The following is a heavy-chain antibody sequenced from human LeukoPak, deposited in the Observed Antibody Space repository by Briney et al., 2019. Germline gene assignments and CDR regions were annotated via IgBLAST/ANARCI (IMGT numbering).Heavy chain of an antibody. CDR1: AYSFTSYW. V-gene: IGHV5-51*01. J-gene: IGHJ3*02. CDR2: IYPGDSDT. Sequence: ESLQISSPGSAYSFTSYWIGWVRQMPRKGLGWIGIIYPGDSDTRYSPSFQGQVTISADKSISTAYLQWSSLKASDTAMYYCARLHQLELLHFDIWGQGTMVTVSS. D-gene: IGHD1-7*01. CDR3: ARLHQLELLHFDI.